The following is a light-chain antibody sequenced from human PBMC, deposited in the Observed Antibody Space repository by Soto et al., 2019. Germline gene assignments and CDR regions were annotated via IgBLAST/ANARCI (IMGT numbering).Light chain of an antibody. Sequence: DIQMTQSPSSLSASVGDRVTITCRASQDISNSLAWYQQKPGKVPKVLIYAASNLQSGVPARFSGSGSGTDFTLTISSLQPEDVATYYCQKYNSAPLTFGGGTKVEI. CDR1: QDISNS. CDR3: QKYNSAPLT. CDR2: AAS. V-gene: IGKV1-27*01. J-gene: IGKJ4*01.